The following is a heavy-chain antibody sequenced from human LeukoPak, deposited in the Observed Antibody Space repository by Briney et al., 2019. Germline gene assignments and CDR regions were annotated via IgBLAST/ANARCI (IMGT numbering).Heavy chain of an antibody. V-gene: IGHV2-70*11. CDR1: GFSISTSGFC. J-gene: IGHJ6*02. CDR3: AREVTSMDV. CDR2: SDWDDDK. D-gene: IGHD2-21*02. Sequence: ESGPALVKPTQTLTLTCTISGFSISTSGFCVNWVRQVPGKALQWLERSDWDDDKEYNKSLRTRLSISKDTSKNQVVFRMTNMDPVDTGTYFCAREVTSMDVWGQGTTVIVS.